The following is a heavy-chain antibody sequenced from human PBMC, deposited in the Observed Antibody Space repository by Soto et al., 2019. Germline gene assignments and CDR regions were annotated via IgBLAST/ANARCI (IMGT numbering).Heavy chain of an antibody. J-gene: IGHJ5*02. V-gene: IGHV1-69*13. Sequence: GASVKVSCKASGGTFSRYSISWVRQAPGQGLEWMGGVIPIFGTANYAQKFQGRVTITADESTSTAYMELSSLRSEDTAVYYCATVAGILYRWFDPWGQGTLVTVSS. D-gene: IGHD3-9*01. CDR2: VIPIFGTA. CDR3: ATVAGILYRWFDP. CDR1: GGTFSRYS.